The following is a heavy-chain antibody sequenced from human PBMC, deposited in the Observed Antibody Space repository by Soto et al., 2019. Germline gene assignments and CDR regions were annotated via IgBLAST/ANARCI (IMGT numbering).Heavy chain of an antibody. Sequence: GGSLRLSCSASGLTFSSYAMHWVRQAPGKGLEWVALISYDGSDKDYADSVKGRFTISRDNSRNTLFLQMNSLRAEDTAVYYCARDYYKYYDSSGYYRSPAYWGQGTLVTVSS. V-gene: IGHV3-30-3*01. D-gene: IGHD3-22*01. CDR3: ARDYYKYYDSSGYYRSPAY. CDR2: ISYDGSDK. J-gene: IGHJ4*02. CDR1: GLTFSSYA.